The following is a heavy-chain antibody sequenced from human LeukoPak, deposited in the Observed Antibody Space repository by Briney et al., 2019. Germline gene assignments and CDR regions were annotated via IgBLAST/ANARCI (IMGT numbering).Heavy chain of an antibody. CDR1: GYTFTSYY. CDR2: INPSGGST. Sequence: ASVRVSCKASGYTFTSYYMHWVRQAPGQGREWMGVINPSGGSTSYAQKFQGRVTMTRDTSTSTVYMELSSLRSEDTAVYYCARARSDEDGYNYYFDYWGQGTLVTVSS. V-gene: IGHV1-46*01. J-gene: IGHJ4*02. CDR3: ARARSDEDGYNYYFDY. D-gene: IGHD5-24*01.